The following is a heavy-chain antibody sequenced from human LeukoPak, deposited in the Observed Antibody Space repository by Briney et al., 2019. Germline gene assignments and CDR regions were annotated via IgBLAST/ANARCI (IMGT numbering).Heavy chain of an antibody. CDR3: ARDRYNNELTY. J-gene: IGHJ4*02. CDR1: GYNFIGHY. Sequence: ASVKVSCMASGYNFIGHYIYWVRQAPGQGLEWVGRINPNTGGTNSAQKFQGRVTMTRDTSISTAYMELSRLTSDDTAIYYCARDRYNNELTYWGQGTLVTVSS. D-gene: IGHD1-1*01. CDR2: INPNTGGT. V-gene: IGHV1-2*06.